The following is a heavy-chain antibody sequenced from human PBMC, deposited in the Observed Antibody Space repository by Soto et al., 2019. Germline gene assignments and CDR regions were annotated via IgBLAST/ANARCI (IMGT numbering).Heavy chain of an antibody. Sequence: ASVKVSCKASGGTFSSYAISWVRQAPGQGLEWMGGIIPIFGTANYAQKFQGRVTITADKSTSTAYMELSSLRSEDTAVYYCARDSSGWSGDNWFDPWGQGTLVTVPS. J-gene: IGHJ5*02. D-gene: IGHD6-19*01. CDR1: GGTFSSYA. V-gene: IGHV1-69*06. CDR3: ARDSSGWSGDNWFDP. CDR2: IIPIFGTA.